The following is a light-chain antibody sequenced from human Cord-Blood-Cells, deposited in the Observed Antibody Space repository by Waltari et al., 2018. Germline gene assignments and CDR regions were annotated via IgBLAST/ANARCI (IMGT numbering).Light chain of an antibody. Sequence: SYELTQPPSVSVSPGQTARITCSGDALPKQYAYWYRQKPGQAPVLVIYKDSERPSGIPERFSGARSGTTVTLTISGVQAEDEADYYCQSADSSGTYAVFGGGTKLTVL. J-gene: IGLJ2*01. V-gene: IGLV3-25*03. CDR2: KDS. CDR1: ALPKQY. CDR3: QSADSSGTYAV.